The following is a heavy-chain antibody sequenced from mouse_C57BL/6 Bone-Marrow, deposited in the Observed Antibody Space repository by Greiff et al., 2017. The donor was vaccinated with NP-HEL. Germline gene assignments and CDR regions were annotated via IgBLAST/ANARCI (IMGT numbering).Heavy chain of an antibody. CDR2: IDPENGDT. Sequence: VHVKQSGAELVRPGASVKLSCTASGFNIKDAYMHWVKQRPEQGLEWIGWIDPENGDTEYASKFQGKATITADTSSNTAYLQLSSLTSEDTAVYYCTTSYYYGSSYFDYWGQGTTLTVSS. D-gene: IGHD1-1*01. CDR1: GFNIKDAY. V-gene: IGHV14-4*01. CDR3: TTSYYYGSSYFDY. J-gene: IGHJ2*01.